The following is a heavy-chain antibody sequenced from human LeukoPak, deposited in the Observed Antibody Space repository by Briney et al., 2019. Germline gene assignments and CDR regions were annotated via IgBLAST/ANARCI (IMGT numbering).Heavy chain of an antibody. V-gene: IGHV3-53*01. CDR2: IYSGGST. D-gene: IGHD1-26*01. Sequence: GGSLRLSCAASGFTVSSNYMSWVRQAPGKGLEWVSVIYSGGSTYYADSVKGRFTISRDSSKNTLYMQMNSLRAKDTAVYYCAKGVGATPFDYWGQGTLVTVSS. CDR3: AKGVGATPFDY. CDR1: GFTVSSNY. J-gene: IGHJ4*02.